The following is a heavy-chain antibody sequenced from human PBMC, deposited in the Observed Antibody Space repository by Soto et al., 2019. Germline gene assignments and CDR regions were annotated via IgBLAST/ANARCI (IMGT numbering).Heavy chain of an antibody. V-gene: IGHV4-39*01. CDR2: IYYSGST. Sequence: QLQLQESGPGLVKPSETLSLTCTVSGGYISSSSFYWAWIRQPPGKGLEWIGSIYYSGSTYFSPSLKSRVTISVDTSKNQFSLKLNSVTAADTAVYYCARLPQYCSGGTCGVYWGQGTMVIVSS. J-gene: IGHJ4*02. CDR3: ARLPQYCSGGTCGVY. CDR1: GGYISSSSFY. D-gene: IGHD2-15*01.